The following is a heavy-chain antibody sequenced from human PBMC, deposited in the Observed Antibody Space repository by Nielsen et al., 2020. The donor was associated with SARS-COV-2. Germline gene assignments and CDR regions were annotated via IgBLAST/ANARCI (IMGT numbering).Heavy chain of an antibody. Sequence: WVRQTPGQGLEWMGIINPSGGSTSYAQKFQGRVTITRDTSASTAYMELSSLRSEDTAVYYCATGLGYCSSTSCYAGWFDPWGQGTLVTVSS. V-gene: IGHV1-46*01. D-gene: IGHD2-2*01. CDR2: INPSGGST. J-gene: IGHJ5*02. CDR3: ATGLGYCSSTSCYAGWFDP.